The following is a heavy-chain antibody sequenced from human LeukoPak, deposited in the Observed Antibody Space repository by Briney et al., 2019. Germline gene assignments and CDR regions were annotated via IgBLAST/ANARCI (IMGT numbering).Heavy chain of an antibody. V-gene: IGHV3-21*01. Sequence: GGSLRLSCAASKFTFSSYSMNWVRQAPGKGLEWVSSINSYSSYIYYADSVKGRFTISRDNSKNTLYLQMNSLRAEDTAVYYCARVGGAYYGSGSYYSAYWGQGTLVTVSS. J-gene: IGHJ4*02. D-gene: IGHD3-10*01. CDR1: KFTFSSYS. CDR2: INSYSSYI. CDR3: ARVGGAYYGSGSYYSAY.